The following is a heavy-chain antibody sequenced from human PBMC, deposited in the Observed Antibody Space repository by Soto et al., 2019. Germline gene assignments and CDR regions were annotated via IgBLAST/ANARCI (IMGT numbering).Heavy chain of an antibody. J-gene: IGHJ6*02. V-gene: IGHV1-69*01. CDR3: AAEPGFGKLSVV. CDR2: IIPLFGTT. Sequence: QVQVVQSGVEVRRPGSSVKVSCKASGDTFKNCVISWVRQAPGQGLEWMGGIIPLFGTTDFAQRFQGRLTITAGESTTTTYMELSRPRSEDTATYHFAAEPGFGKLSVVWGQGTTVIVSS. D-gene: IGHD3-10*01. CDR1: GDTFKNCV.